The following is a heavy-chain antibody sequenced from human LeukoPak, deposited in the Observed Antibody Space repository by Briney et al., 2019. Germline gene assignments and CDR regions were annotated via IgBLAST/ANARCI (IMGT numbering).Heavy chain of an antibody. CDR1: GGPISSSSYY. Sequence: PSETLSLTCTVSGGPISSSSYYWGWIRQPPGKGLEWIGSIYHSGSTYYNPSLKSRVTISVDTSKNQFSLKLSSVTAADTAVYYCARDWKSGTVTNQYNWFDPWGQGTLVTVSS. V-gene: IGHV4-39*07. J-gene: IGHJ5*02. CDR2: IYHSGST. D-gene: IGHD4-17*01. CDR3: ARDWKSGTVTNQYNWFDP.